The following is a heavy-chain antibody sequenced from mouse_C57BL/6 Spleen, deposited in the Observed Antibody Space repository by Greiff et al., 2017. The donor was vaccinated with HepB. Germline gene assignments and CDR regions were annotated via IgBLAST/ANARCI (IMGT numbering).Heavy chain of an antibody. CDR2: IDPSDSYT. D-gene: IGHD1-1*01. CDR1: GYTFTSYW. Sequence: QVQLQQSGAELVRPGTSVKLSCKASGYTFTSYWMHWVKQRPGQGLEWIGVIDPSDSYTNYNQKFKGKATLTVDTSSSTAYMQLSSLTSEDSAVYYCARRGSSDAMDYWGQGTSVTVSS. J-gene: IGHJ4*01. V-gene: IGHV1-59*01. CDR3: ARRGSSDAMDY.